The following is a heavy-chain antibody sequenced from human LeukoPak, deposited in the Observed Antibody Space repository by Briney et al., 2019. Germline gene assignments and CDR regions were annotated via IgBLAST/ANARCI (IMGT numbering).Heavy chain of an antibody. CDR3: ARAVGSSGWYSDY. CDR1: GYSISSGYY. D-gene: IGHD6-19*01. V-gene: IGHV4-38-2*02. J-gene: IGHJ4*02. CDR2: IYHSGST. Sequence: SSETLSLTSTVSGYSISSGYYWGWIRQPPGKGLEWIGSIYHSGSTYYNPSLKSRVTISVDTFKNQFSLKLSSVTAADTAVYYCARAVGSSGWYSDYWGQGTLVTVSS.